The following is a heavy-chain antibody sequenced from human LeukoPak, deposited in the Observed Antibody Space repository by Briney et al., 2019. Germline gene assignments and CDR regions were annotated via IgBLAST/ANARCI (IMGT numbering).Heavy chain of an antibody. CDR3: ARDVWPQGPVAGTGFDY. Sequence: PSETLSLTCAVYGGSFSGYYWSWIRQPPGKGLEWIGEINHSGSTNYNPSLKSRVTISVDTSKNQFSLKLSSVTAADTAVYYCARDVWPQGPVAGTGFDYWGQGTLVTVSS. CDR2: INHSGST. D-gene: IGHD6-19*01. J-gene: IGHJ4*02. V-gene: IGHV4-34*01. CDR1: GGSFSGYY.